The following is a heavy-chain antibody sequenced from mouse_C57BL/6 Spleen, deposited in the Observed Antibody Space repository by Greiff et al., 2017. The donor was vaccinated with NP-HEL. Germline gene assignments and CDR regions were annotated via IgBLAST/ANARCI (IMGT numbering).Heavy chain of an antibody. CDR2: FYPGSGSI. V-gene: IGHV1-62-2*01. Sequence: VKLQESGAELVKPGASVKLSCKASGYTFTEYTIHWVKQRSGQGLEWIGWFYPGSGSIKYNEKFKDKATLTADKSSSTVYMELSRLTSEDSAVYFCARHEEESPPTYGSSYGFAYWGQGTLVTVSA. D-gene: IGHD1-1*01. J-gene: IGHJ3*01. CDR3: ARHEEESPPTYGSSYGFAY. CDR1: GYTFTEYT.